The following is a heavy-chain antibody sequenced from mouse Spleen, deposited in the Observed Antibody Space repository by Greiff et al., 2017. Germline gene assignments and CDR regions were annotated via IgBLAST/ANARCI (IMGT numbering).Heavy chain of an antibody. D-gene: IGHD1-1*01. J-gene: IGHJ1*01. CDR2: ISSGGST. Sequence: DVKLVESGGGLVKPGGSLKLSCAASGFTFSSYAMSWVRQTPEKRLEWVASISSGGSTYYPDSVKGRFTISRDNARNILYLQMSSLRSEDTAMYYCARGRAYYGSSFGYWYFDVWGAGTTVTVSS. CDR3: ARGRAYYGSSFGYWYFDV. V-gene: IGHV5-6-5*01. CDR1: GFTFSSYA.